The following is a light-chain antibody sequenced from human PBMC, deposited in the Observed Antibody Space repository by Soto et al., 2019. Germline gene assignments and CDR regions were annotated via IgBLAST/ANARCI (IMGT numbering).Light chain of an antibody. J-gene: IGKJ2*01. Sequence: DIQMTQSPSTLSASVGDRVTMTCRASQSISSWLAWHQQKAGKAPKLLIYKASSLESGVPSRFSGSGSGTEFTLTIISLQPDDFATYYCQQYSSYSAYTFGQGTKLEIK. CDR3: QQYSSYSAYT. CDR1: QSISSW. V-gene: IGKV1-5*03. CDR2: KAS.